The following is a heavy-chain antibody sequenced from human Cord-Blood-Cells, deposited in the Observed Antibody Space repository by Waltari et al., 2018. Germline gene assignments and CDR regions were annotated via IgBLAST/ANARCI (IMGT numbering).Heavy chain of an antibody. D-gene: IGHD3-9*01. V-gene: IGHV4-39*01. CDR2: IYYSRGT. CDR3: ARHRVLTGYNWFDP. J-gene: IGHJ5*02. CDR1: GGSISSSIYY. Sequence: QLQLQESGPGLVKPSETLSLTCTVSGGSISSSIYYWGWIRQPPGKGLEWIGGIYYSRGTYYNPSLKSRVTISVDTSKNQFSLTLSSVTAAETAVYYCARHRVLTGYNWFDPWGQGTLVTVSS.